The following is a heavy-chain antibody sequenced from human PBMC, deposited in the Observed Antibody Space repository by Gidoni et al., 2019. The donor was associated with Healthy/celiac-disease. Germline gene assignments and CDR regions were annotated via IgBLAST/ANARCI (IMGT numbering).Heavy chain of an antibody. V-gene: IGHV3-49*04. J-gene: IGHJ5*02. D-gene: IGHD2-15*01. Sequence: EVQLVESGGGLVQPGRALRLSCPASGFTFGDYALSWVRQAPGKGLEWVGFIRSKAYGGTTEYAASVKGRFTISRDDSKSIAYLQMNSLKTEDTAVYYCTRQKRPLISFDPWGQGTLVTVSS. CDR1: GFTFGDYA. CDR2: IRSKAYGGTT. CDR3: TRQKRPLISFDP.